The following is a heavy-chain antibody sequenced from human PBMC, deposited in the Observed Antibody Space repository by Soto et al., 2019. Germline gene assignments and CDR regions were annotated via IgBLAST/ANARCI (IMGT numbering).Heavy chain of an antibody. CDR1: GFTFSNYG. Sequence: QVQLVESGGGVVQPGRSLRLSCAASGFTFSNYGMHWVRQAPGKGLEWVAVIWYDGTTKYYGDSVKGRFTISRDNSKNTLYLRMNSLRAEDTAVYYCASVDNYYDSGFWGQGTLVTVSS. CDR2: IWYDGTTK. D-gene: IGHD3-10*01. J-gene: IGHJ4*02. V-gene: IGHV3-33*01. CDR3: ASVDNYYDSGF.